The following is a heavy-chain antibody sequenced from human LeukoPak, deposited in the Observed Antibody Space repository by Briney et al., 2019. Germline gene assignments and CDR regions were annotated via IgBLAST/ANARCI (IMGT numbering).Heavy chain of an antibody. V-gene: IGHV4-59*08. CDR2: IYYSGST. J-gene: IGHJ4*02. CDR3: ARAHYGGNSFDY. D-gene: IGHD4-23*01. Sequence: SETLSLTCTVSGGSISSYYWSWIRQPPGKGLEWIGYIYYSGSTNYNPSLKSRVTISVDASKNQFSLKLSSVTAADTAVYYCARAHYGGNSFDYWGQGTLVTVSS. CDR1: GGSISSYY.